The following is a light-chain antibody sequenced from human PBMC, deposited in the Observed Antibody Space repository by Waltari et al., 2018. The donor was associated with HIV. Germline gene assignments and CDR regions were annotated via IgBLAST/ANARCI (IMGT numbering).Light chain of an antibody. CDR1: NIESKS. V-gene: IGLV3-21*04. Sequence: YELTQPPSVSVAPGQTAMITCGGNNIESKSVQWYQQKPGQAPVMVIYFALDRPSGIPARFSGGVSGNTATLSMSRVEAGGEADYYCQVWDRGSDQGIFGGGTKLTVL. J-gene: IGLJ2*01. CDR2: FAL. CDR3: QVWDRGSDQGI.